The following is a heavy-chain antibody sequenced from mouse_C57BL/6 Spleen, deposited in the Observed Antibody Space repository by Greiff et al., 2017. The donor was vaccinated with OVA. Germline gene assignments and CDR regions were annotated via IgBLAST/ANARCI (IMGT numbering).Heavy chain of an antibody. CDR1: GYTFTDYY. CDR2: INPNNGGT. J-gene: IGHJ2*01. D-gene: IGHD1-1*01. Sequence: EVQLQQSGPELVKPGASVKISCKASGYTFTDYYMNWVKQSHGKSLEWIGDINPNNGGTSYNQKFKGKATLTVDKSSSTAYMELRSLTSEDSAVYYCARDGPITTVVATYPFDYWGQGTTLTVSS. CDR3: ARDGPITTVVATYPFDY. V-gene: IGHV1-26*01.